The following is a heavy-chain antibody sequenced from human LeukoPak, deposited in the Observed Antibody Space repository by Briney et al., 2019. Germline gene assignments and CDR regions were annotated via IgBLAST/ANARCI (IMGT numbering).Heavy chain of an antibody. CDR3: ARASPISHRSFWFDP. Sequence: ASVRVSCKASGYTFTDYYVHWVRQAPGQGLEWMGWINANNGDTNYAQKFQGRVTMTRDTSISTAYMDLTRLRSDDTAVYYCARASPISHRSFWFDPWGKGTLVSVSS. V-gene: IGHV1-2*02. CDR2: INANNGDT. D-gene: IGHD2-2*02. J-gene: IGHJ5*02. CDR1: GYTFTDYY.